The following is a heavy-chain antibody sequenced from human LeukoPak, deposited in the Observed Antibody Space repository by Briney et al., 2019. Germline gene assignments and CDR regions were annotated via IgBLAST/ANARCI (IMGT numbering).Heavy chain of an antibody. Sequence: GGSLRLPCAASGFTFSGSAMHWVRQASGKGLEWVGRIRSKANSYATAYAASVKGRFTISRDDSKNTAYLQMNSLKTEDTAVYYCTRYYGDPYFDYWGQGTLVTVSS. CDR3: TRYYGDPYFDY. CDR2: IRSKANSYAT. D-gene: IGHD4-17*01. CDR1: GFTFSGSA. V-gene: IGHV3-73*01. J-gene: IGHJ4*02.